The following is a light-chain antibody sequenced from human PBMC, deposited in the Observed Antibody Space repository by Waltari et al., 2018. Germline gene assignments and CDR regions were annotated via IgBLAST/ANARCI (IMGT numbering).Light chain of an antibody. J-gene: IGKJ1*01. Sequence: EIMLTQSPGILSLSPGERATLSCRASQSISRYLAWYQQKPGQAPRLLIYDVASRATGIPDRFSGSGSGTDFSLTISRLEPEDSAVYYCQKYGTLPATFGQGTKVEIK. CDR3: QKYGTLPAT. CDR2: DVA. CDR1: QSISRY. V-gene: IGKV3-20*01.